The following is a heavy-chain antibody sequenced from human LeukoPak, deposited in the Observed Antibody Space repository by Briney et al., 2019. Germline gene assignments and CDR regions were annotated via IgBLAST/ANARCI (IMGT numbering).Heavy chain of an antibody. CDR2: IYYSGST. CDR3: ARVSLGTGTTAYYYYMDV. J-gene: IGHJ6*03. CDR1: GGSISSYY. D-gene: IGHD3-16*02. V-gene: IGHV4-59*01. Sequence: SETLSLTCTVSGGSISSYYWSWIRQPPGKGLEWIGYIYYSGSTNYNPSLKSRVTISVDTSKNQFSLKLSSVTAADTAVYYCARVSLGTGTTAYYYYMDVWGKRTTVTVSS.